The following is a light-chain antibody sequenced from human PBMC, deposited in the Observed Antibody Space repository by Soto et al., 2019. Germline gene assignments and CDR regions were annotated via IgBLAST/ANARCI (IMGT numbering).Light chain of an antibody. CDR3: TSYTITHIPVI. CDR2: GNS. Sequence: QSVLTQPPSVSGAPGQRVTISCTGSSSNIGAGFDVHWYHQIAGTAPKLLIYGNSNRPSGVPDRFSGSKSGTSASLAINGLQAEDEASYYCTSYTITHIPVIFGGGTKLTVL. J-gene: IGLJ2*01. V-gene: IGLV1-40*01. CDR1: SSNIGAGFD.